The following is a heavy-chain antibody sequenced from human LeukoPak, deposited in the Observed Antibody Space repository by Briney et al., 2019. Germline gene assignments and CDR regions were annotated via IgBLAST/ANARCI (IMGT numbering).Heavy chain of an antibody. J-gene: IGHJ4*02. V-gene: IGHV3-11*01. CDR1: GFTFSDYH. Sequence: AGGSLRLSCAASGFTFSDYHMNWIRQAPGKGLEWVAYIGPGDGMIYFADSVKGRFTLSRDNDENSMFLQMNSLTAEDTAVYYCATGRDITVAGPGGYFDYWGQGTLVTVSS. CDR3: ATGRDITVAGPGGYFDY. D-gene: IGHD6-19*01. CDR2: IGPGDGMI.